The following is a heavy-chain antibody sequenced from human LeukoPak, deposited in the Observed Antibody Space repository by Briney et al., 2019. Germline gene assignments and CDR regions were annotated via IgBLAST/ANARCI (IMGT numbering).Heavy chain of an antibody. CDR3: AKEGFSSSWYYFDY. CDR1: GFTFSSYA. Sequence: GGSLRLSCAASGFTFSSYATSWVCQAPGKGLEWVSAISGSGGSTYYADSVKGRFTISRDNSKNTLYLQMNSLRAEDTAVYYCAKEGFSSSWYYFDYWGQGTLVTVSS. CDR2: ISGSGGST. J-gene: IGHJ4*02. D-gene: IGHD6-13*01. V-gene: IGHV3-23*01.